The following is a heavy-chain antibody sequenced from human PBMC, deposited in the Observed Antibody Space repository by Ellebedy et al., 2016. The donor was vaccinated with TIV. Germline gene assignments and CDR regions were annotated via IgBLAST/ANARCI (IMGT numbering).Heavy chain of an antibody. D-gene: IGHD2-2*01. J-gene: IGHJ4*02. CDR3: VKGLGYCSSASCYEDY. V-gene: IGHV3-23*01. CDR2: ITRSGGGI. Sequence: GESLKISCAASGFIFSSYAMNWVRQAPGKGLEWVSVITRSGGGIYYAESVKGRSTISRDDSKNTLYLQTNSLRAEDTAVYYCVKGLGYCSSASCYEDYWGQGTLVTVSS. CDR1: GFIFSSYA.